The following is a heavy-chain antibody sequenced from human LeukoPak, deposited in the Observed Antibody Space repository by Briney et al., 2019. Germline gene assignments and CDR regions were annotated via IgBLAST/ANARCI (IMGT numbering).Heavy chain of an antibody. V-gene: IGHV1-69*13. CDR3: AITVEYPAFDI. CDR2: IIPIFGTA. J-gene: IGHJ3*02. CDR1: GGTFSSYA. D-gene: IGHD1-20*01. Sequence: SVKVSCKXSGGTFSSYAISWVRQSPGQGLEWMGGIIPIFGTANYAQKFQGRVTITADESTSTAYMELSSLRSEDTAVYYCAITVEYPAFDIWGQGTMVTVSS.